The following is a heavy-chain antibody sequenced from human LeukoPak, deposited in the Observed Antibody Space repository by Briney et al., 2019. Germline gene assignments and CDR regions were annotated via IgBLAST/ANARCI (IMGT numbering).Heavy chain of an antibody. V-gene: IGHV4-4*07. J-gene: IGHJ5*02. CDR1: GGSISSYY. D-gene: IGHD6-19*01. CDR3: ARVWRGSGWSHRAPYNWFDP. Sequence: PSETLSLTCTVSGGSISSYYWSWIRQPAGKGLEWIGHIYTSGSTNSNPSLKSRVTMSVDTSKNQFSLNLSSVTAADTAVYYCARVWRGSGWSHRAPYNWFDPWGQGTLVTVSS. CDR2: IYTSGST.